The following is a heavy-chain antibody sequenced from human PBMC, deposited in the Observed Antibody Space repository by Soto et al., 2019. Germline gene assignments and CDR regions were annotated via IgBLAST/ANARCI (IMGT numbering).Heavy chain of an antibody. CDR2: IIPIFGTA. Sequence: QVQLVQSGAEVKKPGSSVKVSCKASGGTFSSYGISWVRQAPGQGLEWMGGIIPIFGTADYAQKFQGRVTITADESTSTAYMELSSLRSEDTAVYYCASLIAAAGPPHSPRYYYGMDVWGQGTTVTVSS. CDR1: GGTFSSYG. J-gene: IGHJ6*02. CDR3: ASLIAAAGPPHSPRYYYGMDV. D-gene: IGHD6-13*01. V-gene: IGHV1-69*12.